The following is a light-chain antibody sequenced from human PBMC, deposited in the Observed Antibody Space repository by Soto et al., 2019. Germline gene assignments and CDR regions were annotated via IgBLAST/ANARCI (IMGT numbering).Light chain of an antibody. CDR2: EVT. CDR1: SSDVGSYNL. V-gene: IGLV2-23*02. J-gene: IGLJ1*01. CDR3: CSYAGSNTFV. Sequence: QPASVSGSPGQSITISCTGTSSDVGSYNLVSWYQQHPGKAPKLMIYEVTKRPSGVSNRFSGSKSGNTASLTISGLQAEDEADYSCCSYAGSNTFVFGTGTKLTVL.